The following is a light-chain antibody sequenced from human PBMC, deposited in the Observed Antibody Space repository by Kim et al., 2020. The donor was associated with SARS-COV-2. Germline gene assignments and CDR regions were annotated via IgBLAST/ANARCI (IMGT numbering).Light chain of an antibody. CDR2: AAS. Sequence: ASVGDRVTITCRASQGISNYLDWYQQKPGKVPKLLIYAASALRSGVPSRFSGSGSGTDFTLTITSLQPEDVAVYYCQQCKGAPWTFGHGTKVDIK. J-gene: IGKJ1*01. V-gene: IGKV1-27*01. CDR1: QGISNY. CDR3: QQCKGAPWT.